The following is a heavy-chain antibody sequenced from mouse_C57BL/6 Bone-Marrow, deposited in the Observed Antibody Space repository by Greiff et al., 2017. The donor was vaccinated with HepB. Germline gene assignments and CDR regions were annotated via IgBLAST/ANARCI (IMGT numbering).Heavy chain of an antibody. J-gene: IGHJ4*01. CDR3: ARMDYYGSSLPYAMDY. CDR1: GYSFTGYY. CDR2: INPSTGGT. V-gene: IGHV1-42*01. Sequence: VQLQQSGPELVKPGASVKISCKASGYSFTGYYMNRVKQSPEKSLEWIGEINPSTGGTTYNQKFKAKATLTVDKSSSTAYMQLKSLTSEDSAVYYCARMDYYGSSLPYAMDYWGQGTSVTVSS. D-gene: IGHD1-1*01.